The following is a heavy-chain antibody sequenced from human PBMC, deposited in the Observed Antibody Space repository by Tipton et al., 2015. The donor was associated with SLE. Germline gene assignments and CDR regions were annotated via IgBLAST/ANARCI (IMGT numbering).Heavy chain of an antibody. CDR3: AGTRVLRFLEWSQRAGWFDP. V-gene: IGHV4-59*01. J-gene: IGHJ5*02. D-gene: IGHD3-3*01. CDR2: IYYSGST. CDR1: GFTFSSYA. Sequence: LRLSCAASGFTFSSYAMSWVRQAPGKGLEWIGYIYYSGSTNYNPSLKSRVTISVATSKNQFSLKLSSVTAADTAVYYCAGTRVLRFLEWSQRAGWFDPWGQGTLVTVSS.